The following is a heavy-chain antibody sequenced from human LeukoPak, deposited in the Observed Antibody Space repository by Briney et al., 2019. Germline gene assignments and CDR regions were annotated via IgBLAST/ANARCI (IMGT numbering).Heavy chain of an antibody. CDR3: AVHLPGDYLDP. CDR1: GYTFTIYD. D-gene: IGHD4-17*01. J-gene: IGHJ5*02. CDR2: MNPDSGNT. V-gene: IGHV1-8*01. Sequence: ASVKVSCKASGYTFTIYDINWVRQAAGQGLEWMGWMNPDSGNTVFAQKFQGRVTMTRNTSISTAYMELSSLTSEDTAVYYCAVHLPGDYLDPWGQGTLVTVSS.